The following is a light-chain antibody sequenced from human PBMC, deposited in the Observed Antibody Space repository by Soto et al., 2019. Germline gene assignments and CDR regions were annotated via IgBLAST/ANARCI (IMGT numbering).Light chain of an antibody. CDR1: QSLSSN. Sequence: EIVLTQSPGTLSLSPWERATLSCRASQSLSSNLAWYQQKPGQAPRLLIYGASTRATGIPDRFSGSGSGTDFTLTIDRLEPEDFAVYYCHQYYSSPTTFGGGTKVDIK. J-gene: IGKJ4*01. CDR3: HQYYSSPTT. V-gene: IGKV3-20*01. CDR2: GAS.